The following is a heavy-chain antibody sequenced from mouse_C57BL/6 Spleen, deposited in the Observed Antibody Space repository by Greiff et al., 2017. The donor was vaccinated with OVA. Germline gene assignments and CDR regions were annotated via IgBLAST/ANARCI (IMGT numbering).Heavy chain of an antibody. CDR3: AKGGDVGFAY. V-gene: IGHV2-5*01. D-gene: IGHD3-3*01. CDR2: IWRGGST. Sequence: VMLVESGPGLVQPSQSLSITCTVSGFSFTSYGVHWVRQSPGKGLEWLGVIWRGGSTDYNAAFMSRLSITKDNSKSQVFFKMNSLQADDTAINYCAKGGDVGFAYWGQGTLVTVSA. CDR1: GFSFTSYG. J-gene: IGHJ3*01.